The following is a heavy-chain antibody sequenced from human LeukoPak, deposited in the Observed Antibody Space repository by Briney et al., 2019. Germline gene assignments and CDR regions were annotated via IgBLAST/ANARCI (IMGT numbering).Heavy chain of an antibody. CDR3: ARHPSSYKFWFAP. CDR1: AYSFTNYW. CDR2: IDPSDSYT. D-gene: IGHD1-14*01. Sequence: GESLRISCKGSAYSFTNYWISWVRQMPGKGLEWMGRIDPSDSYTSYSPSFQGHVTISADKSISTAYLQWSTLKASDTAMYYCARHPSSYKFWFAPWGQGTLVTVSS. J-gene: IGHJ5*02. V-gene: IGHV5-10-1*01.